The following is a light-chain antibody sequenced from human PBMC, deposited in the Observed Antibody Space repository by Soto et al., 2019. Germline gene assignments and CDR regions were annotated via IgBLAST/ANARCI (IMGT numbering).Light chain of an antibody. V-gene: IGKV1-5*01. J-gene: IGKJ1*01. Sequence: DIQMTQSPSTLSASVGARVTITCRASQSISTWLAWYQQEPGKAPKLLIYAASTLQSGVPSRFSGSGSGTEFTLTISNLQPDDFATYFCQQYNNYPRTFGQGTKVDIK. CDR3: QQYNNYPRT. CDR1: QSISTW. CDR2: AAS.